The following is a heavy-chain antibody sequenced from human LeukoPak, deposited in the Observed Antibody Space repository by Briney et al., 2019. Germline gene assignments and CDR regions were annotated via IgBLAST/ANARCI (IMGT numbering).Heavy chain of an antibody. D-gene: IGHD1-26*01. Sequence: PSETLSLTCTVSGGSISSSSYYWGWIRQPPGKGLEWIGEIYHSGSTNYNPSLKSRVTISVDKSKNQFSLKLSSVTAADTAVYYCARASIVGATYYFDYWGQGTLVTVSS. V-gene: IGHV4-39*07. J-gene: IGHJ4*02. CDR1: GGSISSSSYY. CDR3: ARASIVGATYYFDY. CDR2: IYHSGST.